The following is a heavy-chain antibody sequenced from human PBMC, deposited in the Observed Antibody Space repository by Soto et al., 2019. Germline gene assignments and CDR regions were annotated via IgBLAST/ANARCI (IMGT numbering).Heavy chain of an antibody. J-gene: IGHJ6*01. V-gene: IGHV1-3*05. CDR1: GYTFTSYA. Sequence: QVQLVQSGAEEKKPGASVKVSCKASGYTFTSYAMHWVRQAPGQRLEWMGWINDGNGNTKYPQKCRGRVTITRDTSASTAYRELSSLRSEDTAVYYCARDPSYYGMDVWGQGTTLTVSS. CDR2: INDGNGNT. CDR3: ARDPSYYGMDV.